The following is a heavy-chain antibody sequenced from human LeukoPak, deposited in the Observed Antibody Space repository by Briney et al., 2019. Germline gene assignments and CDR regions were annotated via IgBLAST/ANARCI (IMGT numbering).Heavy chain of an antibody. Sequence: SQTXSXTXTXXGGXISSGGYYWSWIRQHPGKGLEWIGYIYYSGSTYYNPSLKSRVTISVDTSKNQFSLKLSSVTAADTAVYYCARVLMVYRDAFDIWGQGTMVTVSS. CDR1: GGXISSGGYY. J-gene: IGHJ3*02. CDR2: IYYSGST. CDR3: ARVLMVYRDAFDI. V-gene: IGHV4-31*02. D-gene: IGHD2-8*01.